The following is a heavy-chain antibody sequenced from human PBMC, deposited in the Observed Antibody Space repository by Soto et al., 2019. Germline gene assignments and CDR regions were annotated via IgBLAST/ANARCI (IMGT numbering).Heavy chain of an antibody. V-gene: IGHV3-23*01. J-gene: IGHJ6*02. Sequence: PGGSLRLSCAASGFTFSSYAMTWVRQAPGRGLEWVSAISGSGSPTYYADSVKGRFTISRDNSKNTLYLQMNSLRADDTAVYYCARDMSGGTYNYYYGMDVWGQGTTVNVSS. CDR3: ARDMSGGTYNYYYGMDV. CDR2: ISGSGSPT. D-gene: IGHD1-26*01. CDR1: GFTFSSYA.